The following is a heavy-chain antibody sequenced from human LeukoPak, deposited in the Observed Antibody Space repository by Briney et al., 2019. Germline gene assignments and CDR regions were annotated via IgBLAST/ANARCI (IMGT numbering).Heavy chain of an antibody. D-gene: IGHD4-23*01. CDR3: AREELRWLNWFDT. CDR1: GYTFTSYG. Sequence: ASVKVSCKASGYTFTSYGISWVRQAPGQGLEWMGWISAYNGNTNYAQKLQGRVTMTTDTSTSTAYMELSSLRSEDTAVYYCAREELRWLNWFDTWGQGTLVTVSS. V-gene: IGHV1-18*01. CDR2: ISAYNGNT. J-gene: IGHJ5*02.